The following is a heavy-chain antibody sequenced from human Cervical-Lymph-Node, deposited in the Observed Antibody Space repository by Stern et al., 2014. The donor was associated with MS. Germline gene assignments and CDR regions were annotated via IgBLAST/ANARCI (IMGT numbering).Heavy chain of an antibody. Sequence: QVQLVESGAEVKKPGASVQVSCKPSGFTFTNYYIHWLRQAPGQRPEWMARISPKNGDTNSAPAFQGRATLNRDNSGGLISPEVTRLRFDDTAVYYCAENMDVWGQGTTVTVSS. CDR1: GFTFTNYY. J-gene: IGHJ6*02. CDR2: ISPKNGDT. CDR3: AENMDV. V-gene: IGHV1-2*02.